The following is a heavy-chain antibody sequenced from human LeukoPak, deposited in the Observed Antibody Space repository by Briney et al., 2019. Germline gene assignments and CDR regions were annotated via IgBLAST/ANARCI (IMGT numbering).Heavy chain of an antibody. CDR1: GGSISSYY. V-gene: IGHV4-59*08. CDR3: AGADIVVVPAAMRFDP. CDR2: IYYSGST. D-gene: IGHD2-2*01. Sequence: SETLSLTCTVSGGSISSYYWSWIRQPPGKGLEWIGYIYYSGSTNYNPSLKSRVTISVDTSKNQFSLKLSSVTAADTAVYYCAGADIVVVPAAMRFDPWGQGTLVTVSS. J-gene: IGHJ5*02.